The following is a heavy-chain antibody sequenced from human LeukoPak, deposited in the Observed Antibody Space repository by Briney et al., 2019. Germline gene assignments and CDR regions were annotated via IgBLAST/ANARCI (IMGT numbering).Heavy chain of an antibody. J-gene: IGHJ4*02. CDR3: AKGAYDYIEMGYIDY. D-gene: IGHD5-12*01. Sequence: GGSLRLSCAASGFTFSSYAMSWVRQAPGKGLEWVSAISGSGGSTYYADSVKGRFTISRDNSKNTLFLQMNSLRAEDTALYYCAKGAYDYIEMGYIDYWGQGTLVTVSS. CDR1: GFTFSSYA. CDR2: ISGSGGST. V-gene: IGHV3-23*01.